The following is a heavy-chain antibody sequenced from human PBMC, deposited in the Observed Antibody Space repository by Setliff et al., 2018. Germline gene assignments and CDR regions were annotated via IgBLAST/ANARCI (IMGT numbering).Heavy chain of an antibody. Sequence: GPSVKVSCKASGYTFTSYDINWVRQATGQGLEWTGWMNPNSGNTGYAQKFQGRVTITRNTSISTAYMELSSLRSEDTAVYYCARGGGQIHYDFWSGYFSDPQPYYYYYYMDVWGKGTTVTVSS. CDR1: GYTFTSYD. D-gene: IGHD3-3*01. J-gene: IGHJ6*03. CDR3: ARGGGQIHYDFWSGYFSDPQPYYYYYYMDV. V-gene: IGHV1-8*03. CDR2: MNPNSGNT.